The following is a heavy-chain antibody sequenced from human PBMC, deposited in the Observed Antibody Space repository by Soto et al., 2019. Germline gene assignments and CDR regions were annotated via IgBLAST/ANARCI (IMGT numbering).Heavy chain of an antibody. J-gene: IGHJ6*02. D-gene: IGHD1-26*01. CDR3: AAPKLVGATPSYYYYYGMDV. CDR2: ISYDGSNK. Sequence: GGSLRLSCAASGFTFSSYVMHWVRQSPGKGLEWVAVISYDGSNKYYADSVKGRFTISRDNSKNTLYLQMNSLRAEDTAVYYCAAPKLVGATPSYYYYYGMDVWGQGTTVTVSS. CDR1: GFTFSSYV. V-gene: IGHV3-30*03.